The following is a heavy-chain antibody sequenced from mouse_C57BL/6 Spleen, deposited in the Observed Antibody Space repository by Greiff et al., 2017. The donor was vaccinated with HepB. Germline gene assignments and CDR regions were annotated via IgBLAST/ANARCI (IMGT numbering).Heavy chain of an antibody. CDR1: GYTFTDYY. CDR2: INPYNGGT. J-gene: IGHJ3*01. V-gene: IGHV1-19*01. D-gene: IGHD2-3*01. CDR3: ARGAPHSDGYSAWFAD. Sequence: EVQLQQSGPVLVKPGASVKMSCKASGYTFTDYYMNWVKQSHGKSLEWIGVINPYNGGTSYNQKFKGKATLTVDKSSSTAYMELNSLTSEDSAVYYCARGAPHSDGYSAWFADWGQGTLVTVSA.